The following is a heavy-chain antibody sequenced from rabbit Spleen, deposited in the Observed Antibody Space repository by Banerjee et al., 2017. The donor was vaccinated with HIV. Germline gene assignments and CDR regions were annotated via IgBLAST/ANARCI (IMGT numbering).Heavy chain of an antibody. CDR1: GFSFSNKAV. V-gene: IGHV1S45*01. D-gene: IGHD1-1*01. Sequence: QEQLVESGGGLVKPEGSLKLSCTASGFSFSNKAVMCWVRQTPGKGLEWIACINAVTGKAVYASWAKGRFTFSKTSSTTVTLQMTSLTVADTATYFCARDGHNNDYKIWLDLWVPGTLVTVS. CDR2: INAVTGKA. CDR3: ARDGHNNDYKIWLDL. J-gene: IGHJ5*01.